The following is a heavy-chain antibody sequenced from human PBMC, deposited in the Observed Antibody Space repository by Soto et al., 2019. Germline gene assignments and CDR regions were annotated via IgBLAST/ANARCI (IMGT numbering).Heavy chain of an antibody. CDR2: IIPIFGTA. CDR1: GGTFSSYA. CDR3: ARDQGSGWYAEHYYYGMDV. Sequence: ASVKVSCKASGGTFSSYAISWVRQAPGQGLEWMGGIIPIFGTANYAQKFQGRVTITADESTSTAYMELSSLRSEDTAVYYCARDQGSGWYAEHYYYGMDVWGQGTTVTVSS. V-gene: IGHV1-69*13. D-gene: IGHD6-19*01. J-gene: IGHJ6*02.